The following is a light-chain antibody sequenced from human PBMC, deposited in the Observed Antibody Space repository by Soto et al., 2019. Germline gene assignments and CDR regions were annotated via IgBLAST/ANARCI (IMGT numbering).Light chain of an antibody. CDR3: QQYDHLPRT. V-gene: IGKV1-33*01. CDR1: QEISNY. Sequence: DIQMIQSPSSLSASVGDRVTITCQASQEISNYLNWYQQKPGKAPKLLIYDASNLESRVPSRFSGRGSGTDFTFTISSLQPEDFATYYCQQYDHLPRTFGRGTKVEIK. CDR2: DAS. J-gene: IGKJ1*01.